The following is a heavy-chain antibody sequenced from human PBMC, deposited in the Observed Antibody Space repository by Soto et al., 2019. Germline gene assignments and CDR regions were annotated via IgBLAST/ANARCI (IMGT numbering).Heavy chain of an antibody. V-gene: IGHV3-23*01. CDR1: GFTFSSYA. CDR3: AKEAERALRYFDWTNWFDT. D-gene: IGHD3-9*01. Sequence: PGGSLRLSCAASGFTFSSYAMSWVRQAPGKGLEWVSAISGSGGSTYYADSVKGRFTISRDNSKNTLYLQINSLRAEDTAVYYCAKEAERALRYFDWTNWFDTWGQGSLVTVSS. CDR2: ISGSGGST. J-gene: IGHJ5*02.